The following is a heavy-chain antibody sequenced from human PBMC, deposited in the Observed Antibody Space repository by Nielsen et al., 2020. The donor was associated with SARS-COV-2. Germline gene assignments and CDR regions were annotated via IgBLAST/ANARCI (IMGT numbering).Heavy chain of an antibody. D-gene: IGHD2-21*02. Sequence: GGSLRLSCAASGFTFSSYWMHWVRQAPGKGLVWVSRINSDGSSTSYADSVKGRFTISRDNAKNTLYLQMNSLRAEDTAVYYCAKDLKRRTDRVVVTAIHHYYYGMDVWGQGTTVTVSS. J-gene: IGHJ6*02. CDR3: AKDLKRRTDRVVVTAIHHYYYGMDV. V-gene: IGHV3-74*01. CDR2: INSDGSST. CDR1: GFTFSSYW.